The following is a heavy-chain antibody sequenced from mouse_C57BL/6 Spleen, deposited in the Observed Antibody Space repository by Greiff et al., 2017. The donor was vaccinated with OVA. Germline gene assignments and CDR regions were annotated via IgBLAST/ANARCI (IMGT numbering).Heavy chain of an antibody. D-gene: IGHD1-3*01. CDR3: AKNKESGFYFDY. Sequence: VHLVESGPGLVQPSQSLSITCTVSGFSLTSYGVHWVRQSPGKGLEWLGVIWRGGSTDYNAAFMSRLSITKDNSKSQVFFKMNSLQADDTAIYYCAKNKESGFYFDYWGQGTTLTVSS. V-gene: IGHV2-5*01. CDR1: GFSLTSYG. J-gene: IGHJ2*01. CDR2: IWRGGST.